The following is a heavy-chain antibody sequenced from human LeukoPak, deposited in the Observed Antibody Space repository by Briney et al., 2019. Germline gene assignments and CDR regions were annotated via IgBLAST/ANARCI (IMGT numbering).Heavy chain of an antibody. CDR1: GGSIGGHY. CDR2: IFTSGSP. Sequence: SETLSLTCSVSGGSIGGHYWNWIRQAPGKGLEWIGHIFTSGSPNYSPSLKSRVTFSRDTARSQIYLRMTSVTAADTAVYYCARLQEKEMTAGYNWFDPWGQGTLVTVSS. CDR3: ARLQEKEMTAGYNWFDP. J-gene: IGHJ5*02. D-gene: IGHD2-21*02. V-gene: IGHV4-4*07.